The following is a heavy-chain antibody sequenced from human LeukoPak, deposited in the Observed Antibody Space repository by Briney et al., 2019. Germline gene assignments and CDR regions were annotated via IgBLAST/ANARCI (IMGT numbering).Heavy chain of an antibody. CDR1: GFTFTTYW. CDR3: ASQPTNSGYFLY. Sequence: GGSLRLSCAASGFTFTTYWMHWVRQAPGKGLEWVSAISGSGGSTYYGDSVKGRFTISRDNSKNTLYLQMNSLRAEDTAVYYCASQPTNSGYFLYWGRGTLVTVSS. J-gene: IGHJ4*02. CDR2: ISGSGGST. D-gene: IGHD3-22*01. V-gene: IGHV3-23*01.